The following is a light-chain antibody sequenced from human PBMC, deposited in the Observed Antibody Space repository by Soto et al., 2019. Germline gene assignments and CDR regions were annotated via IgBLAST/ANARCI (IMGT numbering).Light chain of an antibody. CDR3: QQYNSWPLA. CDR2: ATS. V-gene: IGKV3-15*01. J-gene: IGKJ4*01. CDR1: QRVSSN. Sequence: EIVMTQSPATLSVSPGERATLSCRASQRVSSNLAWYQQKTGQAPRLLIYATSTRATGIPARFSGSGSGTEFTLTISSLQSEDFAVYYCQQYNSWPLAFGGGTKVEIK.